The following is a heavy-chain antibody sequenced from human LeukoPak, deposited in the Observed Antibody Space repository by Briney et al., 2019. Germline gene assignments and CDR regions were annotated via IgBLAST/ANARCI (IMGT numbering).Heavy chain of an antibody. CDR3: ARGPGPRFFDY. Sequence: SETLSLTCSVSGDSISSSTNYWGWIRQFPVKGLEWIGNFLFGGSTHYNPSLKSRVSISVDTSQNQFSLIMNSVTAADTAVYYCARGPGPRFFDYWGQGTLLSVSS. CDR2: FLFGGST. CDR1: GDSISSSTNY. J-gene: IGHJ4*02. V-gene: IGHV4-39*07.